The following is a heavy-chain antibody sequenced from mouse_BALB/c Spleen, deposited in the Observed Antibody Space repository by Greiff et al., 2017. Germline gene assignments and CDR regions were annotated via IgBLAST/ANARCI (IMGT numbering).Heavy chain of an antibody. D-gene: IGHD2-4*01. V-gene: IGHV1-80*01. CDR1: GYAFSSYW. J-gene: IGHJ3*01. Sequence: QVQLQQSGAELVRPGSSVKISCKASGYAFSSYWMNWVKQRPGQGLEWIGQIYPGDGDTNYNGKFKGKATLTADKSSSTAYMQLSSQTSEDSAVYFCARDYDYGIWFAYWGQGTLVTVSA. CDR2: IYPGDGDT. CDR3: ARDYDYGIWFAY.